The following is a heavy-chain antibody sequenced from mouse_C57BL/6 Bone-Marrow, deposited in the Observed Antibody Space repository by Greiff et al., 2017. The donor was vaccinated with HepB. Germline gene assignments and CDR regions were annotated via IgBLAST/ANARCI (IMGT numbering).Heavy chain of an antibody. CDR3: TTDGSRTYAMDY. J-gene: IGHJ4*01. CDR1: GFNIKDDY. D-gene: IGHD1-1*01. V-gene: IGHV14-4*01. CDR2: IDPENGDT. Sequence: DVQLQESGAELVRPGASVKLSCTASGFNIKDDYMHWVKQRPEQGLEWIGWIDPENGDTEYASKFQGKATITADTSSNTAYLQLSSLTSEDTAVYYCTTDGSRTYAMDYWGQGTSVTVSS.